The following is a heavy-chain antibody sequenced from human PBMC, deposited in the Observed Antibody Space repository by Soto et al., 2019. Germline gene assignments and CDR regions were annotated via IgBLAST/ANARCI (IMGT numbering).Heavy chain of an antibody. J-gene: IGHJ4*02. Sequence: SLRLSCAASGFTFSSYGMHWVRQAPGKGLEWVAVISYDGSNKYYADSVKGRFTISRDNSKNTLYLQMNSLRAEDTAVYYCAKDEIYDSSGYYPGYFDYWGQGTLVTVSS. D-gene: IGHD3-22*01. V-gene: IGHV3-30*18. CDR1: GFTFSSYG. CDR2: ISYDGSNK. CDR3: AKDEIYDSSGYYPGYFDY.